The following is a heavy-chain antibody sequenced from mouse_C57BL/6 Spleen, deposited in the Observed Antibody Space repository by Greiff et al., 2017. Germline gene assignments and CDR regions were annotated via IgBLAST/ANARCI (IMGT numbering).Heavy chain of an antibody. CDR2: IWRGGST. D-gene: IGHD2-4*01. J-gene: IGHJ3*01. CDR1: GFSLTSYG. V-gene: IGHV2-5*01. CDR3: ANYDYDGGFAY. Sequence: QVQLQQSGPGLVQPSQSLSITCTVSGFSLTSYGVHWVRQSPGKGLEWLGVIWRGGSTDYNAAFMSRLSSTNDNSKSQVFFKMNSLQADDTAIYYCANYDYDGGFAYWGQGTLVTVSA.